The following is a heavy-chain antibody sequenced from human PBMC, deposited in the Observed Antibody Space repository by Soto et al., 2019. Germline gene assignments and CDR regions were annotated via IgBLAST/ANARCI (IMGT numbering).Heavy chain of an antibody. D-gene: IGHD2-2*01. J-gene: IGHJ6*02. V-gene: IGHV1-69*01. CDR3: ARGCSSTSCYGGRYYYYYGMDV. Sequence: QVQLVQSGAEVKKPGSSVKVSCKASGGTFSSYAISWVRQAPGQGLEWMGGIIPIFGTANYAQKFQGRVTITADESTSTAYMELSSLRSEDTAVYYCARGCSSTSCYGGRYYYYYGMDVWGQGTMVTVSS. CDR1: GGTFSSYA. CDR2: IIPIFGTA.